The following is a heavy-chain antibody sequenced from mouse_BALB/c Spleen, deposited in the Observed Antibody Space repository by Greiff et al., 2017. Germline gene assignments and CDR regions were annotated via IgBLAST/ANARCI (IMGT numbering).Heavy chain of an antibody. CDR1: GYSFTGYY. CDR3: ARRDGYYVPLYWYFDV. J-gene: IGHJ1*01. Sequence: VQLQQSGPELVKPGASVKISCKASGYSFTGYYMHWVKQSHVKSLEWIGRINPYNGATSYNQNFKDKASLTVDKSSSTAYMELHSLTSEDSAVYYCARRDGYYVPLYWYFDVWGAGTTVTVSS. CDR2: INPYNGAT. D-gene: IGHD2-3*01. V-gene: IGHV1-31*01.